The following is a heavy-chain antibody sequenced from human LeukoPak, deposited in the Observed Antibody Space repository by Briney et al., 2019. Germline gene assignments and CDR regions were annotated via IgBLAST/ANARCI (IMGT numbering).Heavy chain of an antibody. CDR2: IYYSGST. J-gene: IGHJ6*03. Sequence: SEPLSLTCTVSGGSISSSSYYWGWIRQPPGKGMEWIGIIYYSGSTYYNPSLKSRVTISVDPSKNQFSLKLSSVTAADTAVYCCARHSGCSYGYAYYYYYMDVWGKGTTVTVSS. CDR3: ARHSGCSYGYAYYYYYMDV. CDR1: GGSISSSSYY. D-gene: IGHD5-18*01. V-gene: IGHV4-39*01.